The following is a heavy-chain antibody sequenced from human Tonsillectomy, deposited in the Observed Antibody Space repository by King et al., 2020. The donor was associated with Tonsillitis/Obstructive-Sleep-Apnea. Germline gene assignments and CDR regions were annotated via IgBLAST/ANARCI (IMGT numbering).Heavy chain of an antibody. CDR1: GGSISSSSYY. Sequence: QLQESGTGLVKPSETLSLTCTVSGGSISSSSYYWGWIRQPPGKGLEWIGSIYYSGSTYYNPSLKSRVTISVDTSKNQFSLKLSSVTAAVTAVYYCARDYDFWSGYYNSYYYYMDVWGKGTTVTVSS. J-gene: IGHJ6*03. CDR2: IYYSGST. V-gene: IGHV4-39*01. CDR3: ARDYDFWSGYYNSYYYYMDV. D-gene: IGHD3-3*01.